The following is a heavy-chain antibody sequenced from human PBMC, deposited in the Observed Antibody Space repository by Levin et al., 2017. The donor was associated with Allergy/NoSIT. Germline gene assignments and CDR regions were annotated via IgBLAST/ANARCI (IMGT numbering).Heavy chain of an antibody. CDR3: AKVSVPFIGDSFGR. CDR1: GDTLSEYS. J-gene: IGHJ1*01. V-gene: IGHV1-2*02. CDR2: ISPKSGGT. D-gene: IGHD3-16*01. Sequence: GESLKISCKASGDTLSEYSFHWIRQAPGRGLEWMGWISPKSGGTNYKQTFQGRVTVTTDPSINTVYMDLTNLRSDDTAVYYCAKVSVPFIGDSFGRWGQGTLVTVSP.